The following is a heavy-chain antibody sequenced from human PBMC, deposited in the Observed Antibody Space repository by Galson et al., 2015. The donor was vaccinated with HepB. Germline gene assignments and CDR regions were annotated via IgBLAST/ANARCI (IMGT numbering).Heavy chain of an antibody. V-gene: IGHV3-11*06. D-gene: IGHD2-15*01. J-gene: IGHJ4*02. CDR3: AREYCSGGSCYSIDY. Sequence: SLRLSCAASGFTFSDYYMSWIRQAPGKGLEWVSYISSSSSYTNYADSVKGRFTISRDNAKNSLYLQMNSLRAEDTAVYYCAREYCSGGSCYSIDYWGQGTLVTVSS. CDR2: ISSSSSYT. CDR1: GFTFSDYY.